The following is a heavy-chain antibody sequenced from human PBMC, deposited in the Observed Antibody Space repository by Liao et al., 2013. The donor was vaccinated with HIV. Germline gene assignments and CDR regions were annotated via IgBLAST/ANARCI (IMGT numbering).Heavy chain of an antibody. J-gene: IGHJ4*02. D-gene: IGHD3-22*01. Sequence: QVQLQQWGAGLLKPSETLSLTCAVYGGSFSGYYWSWIRQPPGKGLEWIGHIYTGMSTTGTTNYNPSLKSRVSISADTSSNHVSLKLTSVTAADTAVYYCARGGYYDTSAYLNYWGQGTLVTVSS. V-gene: IGHV4-34*01. CDR1: GGSFSGYY. CDR3: ARGGYYDTSAYLNY. CDR2: IYTGMSTTGTT.